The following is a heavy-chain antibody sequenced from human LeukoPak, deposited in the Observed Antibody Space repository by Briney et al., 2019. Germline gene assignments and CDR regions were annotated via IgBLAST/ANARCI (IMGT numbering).Heavy chain of an antibody. Sequence: GRSLRLSCAASGFTFDDYAMHWVRQAPGKGLEWVSGISWNSGSIVYADSVKGRFTISRDNAKNSLYLQMNSLRAEDTALYYCAKDPSPYYYDSSGPWGYFDYWGQGTLVTVSS. CDR1: GFTFDDYA. D-gene: IGHD3-22*01. CDR2: ISWNSGSI. J-gene: IGHJ4*02. CDR3: AKDPSPYYYDSSGPWGYFDY. V-gene: IGHV3-9*01.